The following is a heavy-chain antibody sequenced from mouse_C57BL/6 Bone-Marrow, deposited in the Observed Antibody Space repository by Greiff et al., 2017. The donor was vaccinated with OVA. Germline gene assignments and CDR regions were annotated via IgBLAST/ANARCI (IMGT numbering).Heavy chain of an antibody. CDR1: GFTFTDYY. J-gene: IGHJ4*01. CDR2: IRNKANGYTT. Sequence: EVKLVESGGGLVQPGGSLSLSCAASGFTFTDYYMSWVRQPPGKALEWLGFIRNKANGYTTEYSASVKGRFTISRDNSQSILYLQMKALRAEDSATYYCARDGFYYAMDYWGQGTSVTVSS. CDR3: ARDGFYYAMDY. V-gene: IGHV7-3*01. D-gene: IGHD2-3*01.